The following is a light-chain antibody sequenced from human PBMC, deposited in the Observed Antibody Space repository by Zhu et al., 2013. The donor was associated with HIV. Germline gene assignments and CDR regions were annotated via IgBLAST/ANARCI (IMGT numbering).Light chain of an antibody. V-gene: IGKV4-1*01. CDR2: WAS. CDR1: QSVLYSPNNKDY. J-gene: IGKJ2*01. CDR3: QQSYSTLYT. Sequence: DIVMTQSPDSLAVSLGERATINCKSSQSVLYSPNNKDYLAWYQQKAGQPPKLLIYWASARESGVPDRFSGSGSGTDFTLTISSLQPEDFATYYCQQSYSTLYTFGQGTKLEIK.